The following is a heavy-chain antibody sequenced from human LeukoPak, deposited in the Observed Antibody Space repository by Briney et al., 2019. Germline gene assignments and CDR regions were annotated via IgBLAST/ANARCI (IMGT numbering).Heavy chain of an antibody. CDR1: GGSISSYY. V-gene: IGHV4-59*08. CDR2: IYYSGST. CDR3: ARHATGYSSGWIDY. D-gene: IGHD6-19*01. Sequence: SETLSLTCTVSGGSISSYYWSWIRQPPGKGLEWIGYIYYSGSTNYNPSLKSRVTISVDTSKNQFSLKLSSVTAADMAVYYCARHATGYSSGWIDYWGQGTLVTVSS. J-gene: IGHJ4*02.